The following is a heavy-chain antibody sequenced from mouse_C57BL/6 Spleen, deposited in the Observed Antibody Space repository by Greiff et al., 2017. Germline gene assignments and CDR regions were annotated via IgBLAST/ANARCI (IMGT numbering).Heavy chain of an antibody. Sequence: QVQLQQPGAELVRPGSSVKLSCKASGYTFTSYWMDWVKQRPGQGLEWIGNIYPSDSETHYNQKFKDKATLTVDKSSSTAYMQLSSLTSEDSAVYCCAREGSYGNIFAYWGQGTLVTVSA. CDR1: GYTFTSYW. V-gene: IGHV1-61*01. CDR2: IYPSDSET. J-gene: IGHJ3*01. D-gene: IGHD2-1*01. CDR3: AREGSYGNIFAY.